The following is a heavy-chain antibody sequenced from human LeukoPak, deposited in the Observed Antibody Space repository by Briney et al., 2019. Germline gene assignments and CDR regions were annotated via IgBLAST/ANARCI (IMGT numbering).Heavy chain of an antibody. D-gene: IGHD3-16*02. CDR3: ARELYDYVWGSYRLDAFDI. V-gene: IGHV3-48*03. CDR1: RFTFSSYE. CDR2: ISSSGSTV. Sequence: GGSLRLSCAASRFTFSSYEMNWVRQAPGKGLEWVSYISSSGSTVYYADSVKGRFTISRDNAKNSLYLQMNSLRAEDTAVYYCARELYDYVWGSYRLDAFDIWGQGTMVTVSS. J-gene: IGHJ3*02.